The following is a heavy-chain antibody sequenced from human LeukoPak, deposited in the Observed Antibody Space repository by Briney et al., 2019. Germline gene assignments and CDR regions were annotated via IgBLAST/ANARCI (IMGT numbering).Heavy chain of an antibody. Sequence: ASVKVSCKASGGIFSNYAVNWVRQAPGQGLEWVGGLIPTFGKTNFAQKFQDRVTLTTDESTTTAYMELSMLTSEDTAIYYCARGRAVLPHFYYVDVWGEGTTVTVS. V-gene: IGHV1-69*05. CDR3: ARGRAVLPHFYYVDV. D-gene: IGHD2-8*01. J-gene: IGHJ6*03. CDR1: GGIFSNYA. CDR2: LIPTFGKT.